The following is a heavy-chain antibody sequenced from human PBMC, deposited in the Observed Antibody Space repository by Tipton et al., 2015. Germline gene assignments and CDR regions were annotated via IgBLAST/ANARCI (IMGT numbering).Heavy chain of an antibody. D-gene: IGHD5-12*01. CDR3: AARGYSAYEGSDY. CDR1: GGSISSGDYY. Sequence: TLSLTCTVSGGSISSGDYYWSWIRQPPGKGLEWIGYIYYSGDTIYNPSLKSRVTISTDTSKNQFSLKLTSVTAADTAVYYCAARGYSAYEGSDYWGQGTLVIVPS. V-gene: IGHV4-61*08. CDR2: IYYSGDT. J-gene: IGHJ4*02.